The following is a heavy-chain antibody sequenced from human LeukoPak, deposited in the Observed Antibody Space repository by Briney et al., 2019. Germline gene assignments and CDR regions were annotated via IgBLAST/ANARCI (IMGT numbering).Heavy chain of an antibody. D-gene: IGHD3-22*01. CDR2: IFHRGTT. Sequence: PSGTLSLTCAVSGGSISSSNWWSWVRQPPGKGLEWIGEIFHRGTTNFNPSLKSRVTISVDKSKNQFSLKLSSVTAADTAVYYCARAAPSSSGYLFVYWGQGTLVTVSS. CDR1: GGSISSSNW. V-gene: IGHV4-4*02. CDR3: ARAAPSSSGYLFVY. J-gene: IGHJ4*02.